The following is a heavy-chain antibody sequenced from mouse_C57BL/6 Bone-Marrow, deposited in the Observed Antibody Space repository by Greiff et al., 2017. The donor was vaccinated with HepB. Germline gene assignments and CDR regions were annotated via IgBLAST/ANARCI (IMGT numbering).Heavy chain of an antibody. J-gene: IGHJ2*01. D-gene: IGHD4-1*01. CDR2: IHPNSGST. V-gene: IGHV1-64*01. CDR1: GYTFTSYW. CDR3: ASEGKTGFDY. Sequence: VQLQQPGAELVKPGASVKLSCKASGYTFTSYWMHWVKQRPGQGLEWIGMIHPNSGSTNYNEKFKSKATLTVDKSSSTAYMQLSSLTSEGSAVYYCASEGKTGFDYWGQGTTLTVSS.